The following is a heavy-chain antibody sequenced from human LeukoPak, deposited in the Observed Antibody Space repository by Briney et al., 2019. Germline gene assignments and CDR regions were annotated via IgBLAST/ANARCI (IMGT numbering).Heavy chain of an antibody. CDR2: IYYSGST. D-gene: IGHD1-26*01. J-gene: IGHJ3*02. Sequence: GXXXSPYIYYSGSTNYNPSLKSRVTISVDTSKNQFSLKLSSVTAADTAVYYCARHRPPWEDAFDIWGQGTMVTVSS. V-gene: IGHV4-59*08. CDR3: ARHRPPWEDAFDI.